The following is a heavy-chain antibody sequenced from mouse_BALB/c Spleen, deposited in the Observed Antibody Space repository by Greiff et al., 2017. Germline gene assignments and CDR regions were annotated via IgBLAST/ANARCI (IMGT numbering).Heavy chain of an antibody. CDR3: ARSELGRNYAMDY. Sequence: QVHVKQSGPELVKPGASVRISCKASGYTFTSYYIHWVKQRPGQGLEWIGWIYPGNVNTKYNEKFKGKATLTADKSSSTAYMQLSSLTSEDSAVYFCARSELGRNYAMDYWGQGTSVTVSS. D-gene: IGHD4-1*01. CDR2: IYPGNVNT. V-gene: IGHV1S56*01. J-gene: IGHJ4*01. CDR1: GYTFTSYY.